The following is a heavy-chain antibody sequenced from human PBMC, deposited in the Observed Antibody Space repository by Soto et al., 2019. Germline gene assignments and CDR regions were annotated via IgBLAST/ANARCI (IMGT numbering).Heavy chain of an antibody. CDR2: ISGDGGNT. D-gene: IGHD3-3*01. CDR1: GFTFSSYA. Sequence: EVQLLESGGGLVQPGGYLRLSCAASGFTFSSYAMSWVRQSQGKGLEWVSAISGDGGNTYYADSVKGRFTISRDNSRNTLYLQMNSLRVEDTALYYCAKDQALYNFWSGFGNDPYSWGQGTLVTVSS. J-gene: IGHJ4*02. V-gene: IGHV3-23*01. CDR3: AKDQALYNFWSGFGNDPYS.